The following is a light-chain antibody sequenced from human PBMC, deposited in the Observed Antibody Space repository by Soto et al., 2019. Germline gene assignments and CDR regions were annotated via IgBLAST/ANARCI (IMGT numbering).Light chain of an antibody. CDR1: QSVSNNY. CDR3: QQYGSSGT. V-gene: IGKV3-20*01. CDR2: GAS. Sequence: EIWLTQSPGTLSLSPGERATLSCRASQSVSNNYLAWYQQKPRQAPRLLIYGASNRATGIPDRLSGSGSGTDFTLTISRMEPEDFAVYYCQQYGSSGTFGQGTKVDIK. J-gene: IGKJ1*01.